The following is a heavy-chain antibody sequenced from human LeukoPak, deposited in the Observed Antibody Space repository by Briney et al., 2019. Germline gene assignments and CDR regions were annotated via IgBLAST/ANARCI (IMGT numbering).Heavy chain of an antibody. J-gene: IGHJ4*02. V-gene: IGHV3-66*01. CDR3: ARLLAAAGTLDY. CDR2: IYSGGST. CDR1: GFTFSGFW. Sequence: AGGSLRLSCAASGFTFSGFWMSWVRQAPGKGLEWVSVIYSGGSTYYADSVKGRFTISRDNSKNTLWLQMNSLRAEDTAVYYCARLLAAAGTLDYWGQGTLVTVSS. D-gene: IGHD6-13*01.